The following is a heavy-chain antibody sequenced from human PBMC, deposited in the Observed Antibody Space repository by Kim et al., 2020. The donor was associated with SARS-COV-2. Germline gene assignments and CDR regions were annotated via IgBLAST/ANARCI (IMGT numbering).Heavy chain of an antibody. J-gene: IGHJ3*02. V-gene: IGHV4-59*08. D-gene: IGHD2-2*01. CDR3: AREGLGYCSSTSCYRAFDI. Sequence: SETLSLTCTVSGGSISSYYWSWIRQPPGKGLEWIGYIYYSGSTNYNPSLKSRVTISVDTSKNQYSLKLSSLTAADTAVYYCAREGLGYCSSTSCYRAFDIWGQGIMVTDSS. CDR1: GGSISSYY. CDR2: IYYSGST.